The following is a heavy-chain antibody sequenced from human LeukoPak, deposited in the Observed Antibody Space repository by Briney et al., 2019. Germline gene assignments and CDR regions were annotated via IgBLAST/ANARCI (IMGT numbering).Heavy chain of an antibody. CDR2: ISGSGGST. CDR3: AKEGAASSGWYGDAFDI. D-gene: IGHD6-19*01. J-gene: IGHJ3*02. V-gene: IGHV3-23*01. Sequence: GGSLRLSCAASGFTFSSYAMSWVRQAPGKGLERVSAISGSGGSTYYADSVKGRFTISRDNSKNTLYLQMNSLRAEDTAVYYCAKEGAASSGWYGDAFDIWGQGTMVTVSS. CDR1: GFTFSSYA.